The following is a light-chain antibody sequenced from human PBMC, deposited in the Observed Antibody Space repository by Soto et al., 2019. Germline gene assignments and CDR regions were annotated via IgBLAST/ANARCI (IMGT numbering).Light chain of an antibody. J-gene: IGKJ2*01. Sequence: EIVLTQSPATLSLSPGERATLSCRASQSVSSYLAWYQQKPGQAPRLLIYDASNRATGIPARFSGSGSGTDFTLTISSLEPEDFAVYYCQQRSNWPRVYTFGQGT. V-gene: IGKV3-11*01. CDR2: DAS. CDR3: QQRSNWPRVYT. CDR1: QSVSSY.